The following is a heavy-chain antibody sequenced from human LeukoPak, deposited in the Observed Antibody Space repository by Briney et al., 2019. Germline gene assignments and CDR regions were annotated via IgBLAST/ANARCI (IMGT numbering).Heavy chain of an antibody. J-gene: IGHJ4*02. CDR1: GFTVSPHG. CDR2: IRFDGSNA. V-gene: IGHV3-30*02. Sequence: GGSLRLSCAASGFTVSPHGMHWLRQAPGKGLEWVTFIRFDGSNAYYTDSVKGRFTISRDNSENTLYLQMNSLTTEDTAVYYCAGDFDYWGQGTLVTVSS. CDR3: AGDFDY.